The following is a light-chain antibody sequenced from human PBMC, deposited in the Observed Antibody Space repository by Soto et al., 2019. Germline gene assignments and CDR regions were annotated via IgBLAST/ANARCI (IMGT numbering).Light chain of an antibody. Sequence: IVLTQSPCTLALSPGERAPLSCGASQSIRNFLAWYQQKPGQAPRLLIYDASNRASGIPPRFSGSGSGTDFTLAISGLEPEDLALYYCQQRYNWPWTFGQGTKVDIK. CDR3: QQRYNWPWT. CDR1: QSIRNF. CDR2: DAS. V-gene: IGKV3-11*01. J-gene: IGKJ1*01.